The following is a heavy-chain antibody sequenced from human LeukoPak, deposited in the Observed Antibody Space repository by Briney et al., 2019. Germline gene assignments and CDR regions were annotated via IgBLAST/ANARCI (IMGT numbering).Heavy chain of an antibody. J-gene: IGHJ4*02. CDR2: IYPDDSDT. Sequence: GESLKISCKGSGYTFTNYWIGWVRQTPGKGLEWMGIIYPDDSDTRYSPSFQGQVTMSADKSITTAYLRWSSLKASDTAMYYCARVRYYYDSTGFYYFDYWGQGTLVTVSS. CDR3: ARVRYYYDSTGFYYFDY. D-gene: IGHD3-22*01. V-gene: IGHV5-51*01. CDR1: GYTFTNYW.